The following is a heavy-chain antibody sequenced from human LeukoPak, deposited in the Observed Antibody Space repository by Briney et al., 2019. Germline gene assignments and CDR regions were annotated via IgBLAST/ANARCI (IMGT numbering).Heavy chain of an antibody. CDR1: GFTFSSYW. J-gene: IGHJ3*02. Sequence: GGSLRLSCAASGFTFSSYWMSWVRQAPGKGLEWVANIKQDRSEKYYVDSVKGRFTISRDNAKNSLYLQMNSLRAEDTAVYYCARKNWNYIGDAFDIWGQGTMVTVSS. V-gene: IGHV3-7*01. CDR3: ARKNWNYIGDAFDI. CDR2: IKQDRSEK. D-gene: IGHD1-7*01.